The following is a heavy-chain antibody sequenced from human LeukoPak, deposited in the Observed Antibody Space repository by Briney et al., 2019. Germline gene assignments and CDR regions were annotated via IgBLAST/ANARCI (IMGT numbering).Heavy chain of an antibody. CDR1: GDSISSGDYY. CDR2: IYYSGTT. J-gene: IGHJ5*02. V-gene: IGHV4-30-4*01. Sequence: SETLSPTCTISGDSISSGDYYWTWFRQPPGKGLEWIGYIYYSGTTYYNPSLKSRVTISVETSKNQFSLKVSSVTAADTAVYYCARRKSGWFDPWGQGTLVTVSS. CDR3: ARRKSGWFDP.